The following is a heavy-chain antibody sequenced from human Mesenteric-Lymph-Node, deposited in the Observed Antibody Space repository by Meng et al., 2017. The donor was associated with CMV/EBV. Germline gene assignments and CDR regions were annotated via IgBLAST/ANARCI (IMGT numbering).Heavy chain of an antibody. CDR2: ISGSGGST. V-gene: IGHV3-23*01. D-gene: IGHD6-13*01. CDR3: AREAAGYYYYYGMDV. J-gene: IGHJ6*02. Sequence: GESLKISCAASGFTFSSYAMSWVRQAPGKGLEWVSAISGSGGSTYYADSVKGRFTISRDNSKNTLYLQMNSLRAEDTAVYYCAREAAGYYYYYGMDVWGHGTTVTVSS. CDR1: GFTFSSYA.